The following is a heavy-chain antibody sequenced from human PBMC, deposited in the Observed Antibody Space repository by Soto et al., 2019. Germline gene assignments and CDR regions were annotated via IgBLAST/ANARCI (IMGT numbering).Heavy chain of an antibody. CDR1: GGTFSSYA. CDR2: IIPIFGTA. V-gene: IGHV1-69*13. Sequence: SVKVSCKASGGTFSSYAISWVRQAPGQGLEWMGGIIPIFGTANYAQKFQGRVTITADESTSTAYMELSSLRSEDTAVYYCARHVLLGYCTNGVCKKPPNSNYYYYGMTSGAKGPRSPSP. J-gene: IGHJ6*02. CDR3: ARHVLLGYCTNGVCKKPPNSNYYYYGMTS. D-gene: IGHD2-8*01.